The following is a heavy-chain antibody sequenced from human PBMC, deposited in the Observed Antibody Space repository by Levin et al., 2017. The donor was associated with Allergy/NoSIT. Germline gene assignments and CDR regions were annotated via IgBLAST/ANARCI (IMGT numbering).Heavy chain of an antibody. CDR2: ISAYNGNT. Sequence: ASVKVSCKASGYTFTSYGISWVRQAPGQGLEWMGWISAYNGNTNYAQKLQGRVTMTTDTSTSTAYMELRSLRSDDTAVYYCARDRSPVVVPSYYFDYWGQGTLVTVSS. CDR1: GYTFTSYG. J-gene: IGHJ4*02. CDR3: ARDRSPVVVPSYYFDY. D-gene: IGHD2-2*01. V-gene: IGHV1-18*01.